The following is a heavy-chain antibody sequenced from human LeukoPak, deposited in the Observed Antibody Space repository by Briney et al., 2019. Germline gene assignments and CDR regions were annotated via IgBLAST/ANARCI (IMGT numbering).Heavy chain of an antibody. J-gene: IGHJ4*02. CDR1: GFTFSSYW. Sequence: GGSLRLSCAASGFTFSSYWMSWVRQAPGKGLEWVANIKQDGSEKYYVGSVKGRFTTSRENAKNSLYLHMNRLRAEDTDVYYCARDPPVGYWGQGTLVTVSS. D-gene: IGHD1-26*01. CDR2: IKQDGSEK. V-gene: IGHV3-7*01. CDR3: ARDPPVGY.